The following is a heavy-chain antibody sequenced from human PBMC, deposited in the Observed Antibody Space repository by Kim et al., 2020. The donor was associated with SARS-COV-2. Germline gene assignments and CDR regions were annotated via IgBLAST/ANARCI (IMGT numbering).Heavy chain of an antibody. Sequence: TYPDSVKGRLTISRANAKNTLYLQSNSLQAEDMAVYYCARGSTKSLDYWGQGTLVTVSS. D-gene: IGHD2-2*01. CDR3: ARGSTKSLDY. J-gene: IGHJ4*02. V-gene: IGHV3-74*03.